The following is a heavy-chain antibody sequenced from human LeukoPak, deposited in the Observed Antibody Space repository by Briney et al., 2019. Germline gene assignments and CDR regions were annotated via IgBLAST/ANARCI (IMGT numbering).Heavy chain of an antibody. CDR3: AKDLSWGRYYDSSGYRTLNWFDP. Sequence: GGSLRLSCAASGFTFSSHAMSWVRQAPGKGLEWVSAISGSGGSTYYADSVKGRFTISRDNSKNTLYLQMNSLRAEDTAVYYCAKDLSWGRYYDSSGYRTLNWFDPWGQGTLVTVSS. CDR2: ISGSGGST. J-gene: IGHJ5*02. D-gene: IGHD3-22*01. CDR1: GFTFSSHA. V-gene: IGHV3-23*01.